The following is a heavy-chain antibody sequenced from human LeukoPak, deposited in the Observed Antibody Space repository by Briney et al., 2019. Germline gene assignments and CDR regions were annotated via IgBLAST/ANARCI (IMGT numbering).Heavy chain of an antibody. CDR1: GFTFSSYE. CDR2: ISSSGSTI. CDR3: ARVQYGSGSYSVDY. J-gene: IGHJ4*02. D-gene: IGHD3-10*01. Sequence: PGGSLRLSCAASGFTFSSYEMNWVRQAPGKGLVWVSYISSSGSTIYYADSVKGRFTISRDNAKNSLYLQMNSLRAEDTAVYYCARVQYGSGSYSVDYWGQGTLVTVSS. V-gene: IGHV3-48*03.